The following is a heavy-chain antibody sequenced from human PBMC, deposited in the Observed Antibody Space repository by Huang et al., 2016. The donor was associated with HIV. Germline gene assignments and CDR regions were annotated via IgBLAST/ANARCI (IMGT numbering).Heavy chain of an antibody. J-gene: IGHJ4*02. CDR2: IIPISGTP. CDR3: AREYYYDNSGYYFDY. CDR1: GGTFTTYT. Sequence: QVQLVQSGAEVKKPGSSVKVSCKASGGTFTTYTIPWVRQAPGQGLEWMGGIIPISGTPNYAQKFQGRVTITADESTSTAYMELSSLRSEDTAVYYCAREYYYDNSGYYFDYWGQGTLVTVSS. V-gene: IGHV1-69*13. D-gene: IGHD3-22*01.